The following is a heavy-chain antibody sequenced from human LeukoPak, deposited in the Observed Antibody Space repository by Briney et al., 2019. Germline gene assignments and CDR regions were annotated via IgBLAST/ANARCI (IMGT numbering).Heavy chain of an antibody. CDR1: GFTFSSYG. CDR2: ISSTSSNI. Sequence: GGSLRLSCAASGFTFSSYGMNWVRQAPGKGLEWVSSISSTSSNIYYADSVKGRFTISRDNAKDSLFLQMSSLRAEDAALYYCARAGYSSSWRERYKYYFDYWGQGTLVTVSS. D-gene: IGHD6-13*01. J-gene: IGHJ4*02. V-gene: IGHV3-21*01. CDR3: ARAGYSSSWRERYKYYFDY.